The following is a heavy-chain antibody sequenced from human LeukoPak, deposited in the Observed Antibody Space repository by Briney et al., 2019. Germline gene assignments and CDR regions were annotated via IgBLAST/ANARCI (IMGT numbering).Heavy chain of an antibody. Sequence: PSETLSLTCSVSNYSISSNYYWSWIRQPPGKGLEWIGEINHSGSTNYNPSLKSRVTISVDTSKNQFSLKLSSVTAADTAVYYCARGLRQGRQWLATFWFDPWGQGTLVTVSS. CDR2: INHSGST. CDR3: ARGLRQGRQWLATFWFDP. V-gene: IGHV4-38-2*02. D-gene: IGHD6-19*01. J-gene: IGHJ5*02. CDR1: NYSISSNYY.